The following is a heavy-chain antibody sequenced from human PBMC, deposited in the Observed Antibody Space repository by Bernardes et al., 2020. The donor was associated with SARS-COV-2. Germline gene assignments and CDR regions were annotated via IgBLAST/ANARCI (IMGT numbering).Heavy chain of an antibody. Sequence: SVKVSCKASGGTFSSYAISWVRQAPGQGLEWMGRIIPILGIANYAQKFQGRVTITADKSTGTAYMELSSLRSEDTAVYYCARGHYDSSGYYYRPGAFDIWGQGTMVTVSS. J-gene: IGHJ3*02. CDR3: ARGHYDSSGYYYRPGAFDI. V-gene: IGHV1-69*04. CDR2: IIPILGIA. D-gene: IGHD3-22*01. CDR1: GGTFSSYA.